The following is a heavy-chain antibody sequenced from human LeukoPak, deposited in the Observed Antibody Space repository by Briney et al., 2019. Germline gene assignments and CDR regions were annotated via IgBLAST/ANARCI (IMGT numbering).Heavy chain of an antibody. CDR3: AKSGEYCTGDVCYTADYFDY. J-gene: IGHJ4*02. D-gene: IGHD2-8*02. CDR2: IRFDGTNE. CDR1: GFTFASYG. Sequence: GGSLRLSCAASGFTFASYGMHWVRQAPGKGLEWVAFIRFDGTNEYYTDSVKGRFTISRDTSKKTLYLQMNSLRAEDTAVYYCAKSGEYCTGDVCYTADYFDYWGQGTLVTVSS. V-gene: IGHV3-30*02.